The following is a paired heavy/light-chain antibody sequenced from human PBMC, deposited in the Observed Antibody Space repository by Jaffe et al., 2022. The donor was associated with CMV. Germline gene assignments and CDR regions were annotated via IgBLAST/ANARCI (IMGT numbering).Light chain of an antibody. J-gene: IGLJ3*02. V-gene: IGLV4-60*03. CDR1: SGHSSYI. Sequence: QPVLTQSSSASASLGSSVKLTCTLSSGHSSYIIAWHQQQPGKAPRYLMKLEGSGSYNKGSGVPDRFSGSSSGADRYLTISNLQSEDEADYYCETWDSNTRVFGGGTKLTVL. CDR3: ETWDSNTRV. CDR2: LEGSGSY.
Heavy chain of an antibody. D-gene: IGHD3-10*01. J-gene: IGHJ4*02. V-gene: IGHV3-11*01. Sequence: QVQLVESGGGLVKPGGSLRLSCAASGFTFSDYYMSWIRQAPGKGLEWVSYISSSGSTIYYADSVKGRFTISRDNAKNSLYLQMNSLRAEDTAVYYCAREDYGSGSTIDYWGQGTLVTVSS. CDR2: ISSSGSTI. CDR3: AREDYGSGSTIDY. CDR1: GFTFSDYY.